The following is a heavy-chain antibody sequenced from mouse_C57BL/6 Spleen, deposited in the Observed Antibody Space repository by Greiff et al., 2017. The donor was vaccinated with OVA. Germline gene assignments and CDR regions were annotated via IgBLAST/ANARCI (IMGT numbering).Heavy chain of an antibody. D-gene: IGHD2-3*01. CDR3: ADGYWCAY. Sequence: VQLQQSGPELVKPGASVKISCKASGYAFSSSWMNWVKQRPGKGLEWIGRIYPGDGDTNYNGKFKGKATLTADKSSSTSYMQLSSLTSEDSAVYFCADGYWCAYWGQGTLVTVSA. V-gene: IGHV1-82*01. J-gene: IGHJ3*01. CDR2: IYPGDGDT. CDR1: GYAFSSSW.